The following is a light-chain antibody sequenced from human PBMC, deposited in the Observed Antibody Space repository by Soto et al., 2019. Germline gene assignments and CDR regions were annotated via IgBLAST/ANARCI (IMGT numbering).Light chain of an antibody. V-gene: IGKV3-20*01. J-gene: IGKJ2*01. CDR2: AAS. CDR1: QSISSSY. CDR3: QLYGGSHMFS. Sequence: EIVLTQSPGTLSLSPGEGGTLSCRASQSISSSYFAWYQQKPGQSPRLLIYAASSRATGIPDRFSGSGSGTDVTLPISRLEPEDFAVYYCQLYGGSHMFSFGQGTKLEIK.